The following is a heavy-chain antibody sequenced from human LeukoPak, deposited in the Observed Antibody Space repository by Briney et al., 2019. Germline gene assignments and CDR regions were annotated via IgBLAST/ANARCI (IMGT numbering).Heavy chain of an antibody. CDR2: ISGSGGST. D-gene: IGHD3-22*01. V-gene: IGHV3-23*01. Sequence: PGGPLRLSCAASGFTFSSYAMSWVRQAPGRGLEWVSTISGSGGSTYYADSVKGRFTISRDNSKNTLYLLMNSLRAEDTAVYYCAKGGGSGYYNHFDYWGQGTLVTVSS. J-gene: IGHJ4*02. CDR1: GFTFSSYA. CDR3: AKGGGSGYYNHFDY.